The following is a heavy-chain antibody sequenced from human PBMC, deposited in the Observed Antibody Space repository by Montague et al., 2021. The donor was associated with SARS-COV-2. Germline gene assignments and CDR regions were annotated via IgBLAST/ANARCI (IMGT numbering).Heavy chain of an antibody. D-gene: IGHD3-3*01. V-gene: IGHV4-61*02. CDR1: GGSISSGSYY. CDR2: IYTSGST. Sequence: TLSLTCTVSGGSISSGSYYWSWIRQPAGKGLEWIGRIYTSGSTNYHPSLKSRVTISIDTSKNQFSLRLSSVTAADTAVYYCARWDYDVWSGSSRGLDVWGQGTTVTVSS. J-gene: IGHJ6*02. CDR3: ARWDYDVWSGSSRGLDV.